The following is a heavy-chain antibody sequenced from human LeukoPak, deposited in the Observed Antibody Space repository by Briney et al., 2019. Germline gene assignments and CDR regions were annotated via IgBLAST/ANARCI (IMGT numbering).Heavy chain of an antibody. CDR2: IYYSGST. D-gene: IGHD3-22*01. V-gene: IGHV4-31*03. J-gene: IGHJ4*02. CDR3: ARGYYDSSGYYPLFDY. Sequence: SETLSLTCTVSGGSISSGGYYWSWIRQHPGKGLEWIGYIYYSGSTYYNPSLKSRVTISVDTSKNQFSLKLSSVTAADTAVYYCARGYYDSSGYYPLFDYWGQGTLVTVSS. CDR1: GGSISSGGYY.